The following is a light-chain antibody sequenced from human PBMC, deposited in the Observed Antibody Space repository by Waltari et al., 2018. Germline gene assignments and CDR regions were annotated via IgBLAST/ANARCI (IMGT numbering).Light chain of an antibody. CDR2: SAS. J-gene: IGKJ1*01. CDR3: QQSYSAPWT. Sequence: DIQMTQSPSSLSTSVGDRVTSTCRASQAISTFLNWYQLKPGKAPRLMIYSASSLKSGVPSRCSGSGSGTYFSFTINSLQPEDFATYYCQQSYSAPWTFGQGTKVDIK. CDR1: QAISTF. V-gene: IGKV1-39*01.